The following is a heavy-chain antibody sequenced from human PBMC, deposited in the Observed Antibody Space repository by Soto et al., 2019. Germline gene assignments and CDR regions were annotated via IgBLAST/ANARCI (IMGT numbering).Heavy chain of an antibody. V-gene: IGHV3-23*01. CDR2: ISGSGDET. CDR1: GFTFSDYA. CDR3: AKGVVGYTSWFDP. D-gene: IGHD5-12*01. J-gene: IGHJ5*02. Sequence: EVQLLESGGGLVQPGGSLRLSCAASGFTFSDYAMDWVRLTPGKGLEWVSTISGSGDETFYADSVKGRFIISRDNSKNTLCVQMNSLRVEDTAVYYCAKGVVGYTSWFDPWGQGTLVTVSS.